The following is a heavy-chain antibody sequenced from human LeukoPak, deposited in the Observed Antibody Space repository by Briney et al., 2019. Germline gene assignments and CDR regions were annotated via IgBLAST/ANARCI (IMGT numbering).Heavy chain of an antibody. Sequence: PGGPLRLSCAASGFTFDDYAMHWVRQAPGKGLEWVSLISGDGGSTYYADSVKGRFTVSRDNSKNSLYLQMNSLRTEDTALYYCAKDIVPSYGSGRAYYYGMDVWGQGTTVTVSS. V-gene: IGHV3-43*02. CDR1: GFTFDDYA. CDR2: ISGDGGST. D-gene: IGHD3-10*01. J-gene: IGHJ6*02. CDR3: AKDIVPSYGSGRAYYYGMDV.